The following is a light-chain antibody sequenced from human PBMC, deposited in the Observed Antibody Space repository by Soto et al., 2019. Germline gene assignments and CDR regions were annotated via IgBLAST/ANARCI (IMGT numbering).Light chain of an antibody. Sequence: DTQLTQSPSFLSASVGDRVTIICRASQGISSDLAWYQQKLGKAPKLLIYGASTLHRGVPSRFSGSGSGTDFTLTITRLQPEDTATYYCQQVNSYPLTFGGGTKVEIK. CDR1: QGISSD. CDR3: QQVNSYPLT. J-gene: IGKJ4*02. CDR2: GAS. V-gene: IGKV1-9*01.